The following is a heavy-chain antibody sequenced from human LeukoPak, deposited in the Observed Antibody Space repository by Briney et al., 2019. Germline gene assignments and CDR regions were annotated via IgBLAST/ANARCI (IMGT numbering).Heavy chain of an antibody. Sequence: PGTLSLTCAISGGSISSRNWWTWVRQPPGKGLEWVGEIYLRGNTNYNPSLESRATISVDESKTQLSLRLESVTAADTAVYYCARSVSTVTTLPDYWGQGTLVTVSS. J-gene: IGHJ4*02. V-gene: IGHV4-4*03. D-gene: IGHD4-17*01. CDR2: IYLRGNT. CDR3: ARSVSTVTTLPDY. CDR1: GGSISSRNW.